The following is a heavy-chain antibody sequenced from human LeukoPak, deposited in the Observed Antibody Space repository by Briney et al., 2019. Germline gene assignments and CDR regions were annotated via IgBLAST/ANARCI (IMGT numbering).Heavy chain of an antibody. D-gene: IGHD3-22*01. CDR1: GFTFSDYY. CDR3: ATSGYYYLRYFDY. Sequence: GGSLTLSCAASGFTFSDYYMSWIRQAPGKGLEWVSYISSSSSYTNYADSVKGRFTISRDNAKNSLYLQMNSLRAEDTAVYYCATSGYYYLRYFDYLGQGTLVTVSS. CDR2: ISSSSSYT. V-gene: IGHV3-11*03. J-gene: IGHJ4*02.